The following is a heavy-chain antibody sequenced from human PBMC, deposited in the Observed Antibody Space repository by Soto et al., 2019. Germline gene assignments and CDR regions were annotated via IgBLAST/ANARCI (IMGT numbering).Heavy chain of an antibody. CDR1: GYTFTDYH. J-gene: IGHJ4*02. Sequence: QVQLVQSGAEVKKSGASVKVSCKASGYTFTDYHMHWVRQAPGQSLEWLGWITPDSGDTKYAQKFQGRVPMSRDASVRTVYMELSSLTSDDTAVYFCAVDRVGFAVVTPARWGEGAL. V-gene: IGHV1-2*02. CDR3: AVDRVGFAVVTPAR. D-gene: IGHD3-3*01. CDR2: ITPDSGDT.